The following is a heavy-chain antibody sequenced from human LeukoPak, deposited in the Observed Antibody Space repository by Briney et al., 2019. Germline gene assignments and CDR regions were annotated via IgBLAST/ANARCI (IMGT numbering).Heavy chain of an antibody. Sequence: PGGSLRLSCAASGFTFSSYSMNWVRQAPGKGLEWVSSISSSSSYIYYADSVKGRFTISRDNAKNSLYLQMNSLRAEDTAVYYCARESYSSSWYVSTFSQPLPYYYYYMDVWGKGTTVTVSS. CDR2: ISSSSSYI. D-gene: IGHD6-13*01. V-gene: IGHV3-21*01. J-gene: IGHJ6*03. CDR3: ARESYSSSWYVSTFSQPLPYYYYYMDV. CDR1: GFTFSSYS.